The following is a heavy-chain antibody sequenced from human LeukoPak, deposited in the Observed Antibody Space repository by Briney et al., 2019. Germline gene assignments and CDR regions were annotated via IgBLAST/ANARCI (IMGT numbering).Heavy chain of an antibody. CDR3: AKSGSASCFSRADY. CDR1: GFTFTSYA. Sequence: HTGGSLRLSCAASGFTFTSYAMSWVRQAPGKGLEWVSSINHIGSSTYYADSVKGRFTISRDDSKNTLNLQMSSLRAEDTAMYYCAKSGSASCFSRADYWGQGTLVTVSS. V-gene: IGHV3-23*01. J-gene: IGHJ4*02. CDR2: INHIGSST. D-gene: IGHD2-15*01.